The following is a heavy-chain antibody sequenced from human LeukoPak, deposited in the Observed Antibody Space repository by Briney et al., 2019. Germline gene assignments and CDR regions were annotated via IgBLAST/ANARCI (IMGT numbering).Heavy chain of an antibody. D-gene: IGHD6-13*01. Sequence: SETLSLTCTVSGGSISGYYWSWIRQPPGKGLEWVGYISYSGSTNYKPSLKSRVTISIDTSKNQFSLRLSSVTAADTAVYYCARDSFSSSWPKWFDPWGQGILVAVSS. V-gene: IGHV4-59*01. CDR1: GGSISGYY. J-gene: IGHJ5*02. CDR3: ARDSFSSSWPKWFDP. CDR2: ISYSGST.